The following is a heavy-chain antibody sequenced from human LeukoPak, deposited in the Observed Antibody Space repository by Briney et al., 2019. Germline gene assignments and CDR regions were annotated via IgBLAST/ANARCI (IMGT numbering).Heavy chain of an antibody. D-gene: IGHD3-22*01. J-gene: IGHJ5*02. CDR3: ARDIGVSRFDP. Sequence: GASVKVSCKASGHTITDYGFSWVRQAPGQGLEWMGWISANSGNTDYAQKFQGRVTLTTDTSTSIAYMELRSLTSDDTAVYYCARDIGVSRFDPWGQGTLVTVSS. CDR2: ISANSGNT. V-gene: IGHV1-18*01. CDR1: GHTITDYG.